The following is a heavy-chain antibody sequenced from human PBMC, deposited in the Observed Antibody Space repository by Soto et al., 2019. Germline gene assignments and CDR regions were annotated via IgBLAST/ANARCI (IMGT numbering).Heavy chain of an antibody. J-gene: IGHJ6*02. CDR1: GFIFSTYT. CDR2: ISSSSRDI. CDR3: ARGSWGGDGIDV. Sequence: SGGSPRLSCAASGFIFSTYTINWVRQAPGKGLEWVASISSSSRDIFYADSVKARFTISRDNANSSVDLQMNSLGVGDTAIYYCARGSWGGDGIDVWGQGTTVTVSS. V-gene: IGHV3-21*01. D-gene: IGHD3-16*01.